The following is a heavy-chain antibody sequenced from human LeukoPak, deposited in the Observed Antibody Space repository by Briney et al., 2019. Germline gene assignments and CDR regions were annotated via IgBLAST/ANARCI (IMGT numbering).Heavy chain of an antibody. CDR3: ARVSGYVSDFDY. J-gene: IGHJ4*02. V-gene: IGHV4-34*01. D-gene: IGHD5-12*01. Sequence: PSETLSLTCAVYGGSFSGYYWSWIRQPPGKGLEWIGEINHSGSTNYNPSLKSRVTISVDTSKNQFSLKLSSVTAADTAVYYCARVSGYVSDFDYRSQGTLVTVSS. CDR2: INHSGST. CDR1: GGSFSGYY.